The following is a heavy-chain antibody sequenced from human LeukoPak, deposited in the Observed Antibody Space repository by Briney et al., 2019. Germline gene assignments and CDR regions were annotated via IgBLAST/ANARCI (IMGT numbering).Heavy chain of an antibody. Sequence: SGGSLRLSCAASGFTFSNYAMSWVRQAPGKGLEWVSAISGSGGSTYYADSVKGRFTIPRDNSKNTLYLQMNSLRAEDTAVYYCAKDRVISSSSEGNWFDPWGQGTLVTVSS. CDR2: ISGSGGST. CDR1: GFTFSNYA. D-gene: IGHD6-6*01. J-gene: IGHJ5*02. V-gene: IGHV3-23*01. CDR3: AKDRVISSSSEGNWFDP.